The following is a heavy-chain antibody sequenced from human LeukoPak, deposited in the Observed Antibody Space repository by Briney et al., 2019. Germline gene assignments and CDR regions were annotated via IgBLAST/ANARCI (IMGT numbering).Heavy chain of an antibody. V-gene: IGHV3-7*01. Sequence: GGSLRLSCAASGFSFSNYWMTWVRQTPGKGLEWVANINQDGSEKYYVDSVKGRFTVSRDNAENSLYLQMNSLRAEDTAVYYCARAREATRNVYSGCWGHGALVTVSS. J-gene: IGHJ4*01. CDR2: INQDGSEK. CDR3: ARAREATRNVYSGC. CDR1: GFSFSNYW. D-gene: IGHD2-8*01.